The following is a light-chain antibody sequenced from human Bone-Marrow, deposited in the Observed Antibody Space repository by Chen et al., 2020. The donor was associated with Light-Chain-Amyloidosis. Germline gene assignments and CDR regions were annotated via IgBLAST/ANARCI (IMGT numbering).Light chain of an antibody. J-gene: IGLJ3*02. CDR1: NIGSTS. CDR3: QVWDRSSDRPV. Sequence: SYVLTQPSSVSVAPGQTATIACGGNNIGSTSVHWYQQTPGPAPLLVVYDDSDRPSWIPERLSGSNSGNTATLTISRVEAGDDADYYCQVWDRSSDRPVFGGGTKLTVL. CDR2: DDS. V-gene: IGLV3-21*02.